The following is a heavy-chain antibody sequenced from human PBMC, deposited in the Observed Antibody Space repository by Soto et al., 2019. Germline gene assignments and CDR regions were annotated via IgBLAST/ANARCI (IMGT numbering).Heavy chain of an antibody. D-gene: IGHD3-10*01. Sequence: SETLSLTCTVSGGSISSGDYYWSWIRQPPGKGLEWIGYIYYSGSTYYNPSLKSRVTISVDTSKNQFSLKLSSVTAADAAVYYCARDGGPGNYYYYGMDVWGQGTTVTVS. CDR1: GGSISSGDYY. J-gene: IGHJ6*02. V-gene: IGHV4-30-4*01. CDR2: IYYSGST. CDR3: ARDGGPGNYYYYGMDV.